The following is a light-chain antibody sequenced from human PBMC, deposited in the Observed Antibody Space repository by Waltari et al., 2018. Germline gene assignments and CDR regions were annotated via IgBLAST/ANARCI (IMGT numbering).Light chain of an antibody. Sequence: QSVMTQPPSASGLPGQRISIPCPARSPNIGKNGVRWYQQLPGTAPKPPIYSTNQLPSGVPDRFSGSKSGSSASLAISGLRTDDEAAYYCAAWDDTLKGPVFGSGTQVTAL. V-gene: IGLV1-44*01. CDR2: STN. CDR3: AAWDDTLKGPV. CDR1: SPNIGKNG. J-gene: IGLJ1*01.